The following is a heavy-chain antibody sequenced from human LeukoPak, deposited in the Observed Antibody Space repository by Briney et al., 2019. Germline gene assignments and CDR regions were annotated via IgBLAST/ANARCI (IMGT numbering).Heavy chain of an antibody. CDR1: GYTFTSYD. D-gene: IGHD2-2*01. CDR3: ARDAVVVPAAIGIYYYGMDV. Sequence: ASVTVSCKASGYTFTSYDINWVRQATGQGLEWMGRIIPILGKANFAQKLQGRVTITTDTSTSTAYMELRSLRSDDTAVYDCARDAVVVPAAIGIYYYGMDVWGQGTTVTVSS. CDR2: IIPILGKA. V-gene: IGHV1-69*04. J-gene: IGHJ6*02.